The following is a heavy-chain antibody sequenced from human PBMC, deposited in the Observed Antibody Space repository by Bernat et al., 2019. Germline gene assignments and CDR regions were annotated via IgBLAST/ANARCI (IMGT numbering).Heavy chain of an antibody. D-gene: IGHD6-25*01. CDR1: GFTFGNAW. V-gene: IGHV3-30*03. J-gene: IGHJ6*02. CDR3: VRDGAALYYYHGMDV. Sequence: VQLVESGGGLVKPGGSLRLSCAASGFTFGNAWMSWVRQAPGKGLEWVAVVSYDGRNKYYADSVQARFIISRDDSENTLYLQMDSLKSEDTAVYYCVRDGAALYYYHGMDVWGRGTTVTVSS. CDR2: VSYDGRNK.